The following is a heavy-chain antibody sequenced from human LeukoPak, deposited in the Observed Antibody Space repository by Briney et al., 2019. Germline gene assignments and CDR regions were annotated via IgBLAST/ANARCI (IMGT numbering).Heavy chain of an antibody. J-gene: IGHJ4*02. Sequence: GGSLRLSCAASGFTFSSYAMHWVRQAPGKGLEWVAFIRYDGSNKYYADSVKGRFTISRDNSKNTLYLQMNSLRAEDTAVYYCAKVRMIISRVGTDYWGQGTLVTVSS. CDR3: AKVRMIISRVGTDY. CDR2: IRYDGSNK. V-gene: IGHV3-30*02. D-gene: IGHD3-16*01. CDR1: GFTFSSYA.